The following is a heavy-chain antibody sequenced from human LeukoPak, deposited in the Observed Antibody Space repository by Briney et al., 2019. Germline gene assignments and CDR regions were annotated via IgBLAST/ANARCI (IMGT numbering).Heavy chain of an antibody. CDR2: ISTDGRST. CDR1: GFTFSTYW. D-gene: IGHD7-27*01. J-gene: IGHJ2*01. CDR3: ARDLAAGEHFYFDL. Sequence: GGSLRLSCVASGFTFSTYWMHWVRQPPGKGLVWLSRISTDGRSTNYADSVKGRFTVSRDNSKNTLYLQMNSLRAEDTAVYYCARDLAAGEHFYFDLWGRGALVTVSS. V-gene: IGHV3-74*01.